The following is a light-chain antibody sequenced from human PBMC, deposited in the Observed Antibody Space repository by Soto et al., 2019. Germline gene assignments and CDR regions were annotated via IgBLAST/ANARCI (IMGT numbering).Light chain of an antibody. Sequence: DIQMTQSPSSLSASVRDRVTITCRASQGISNYLAWYQQKPGKVPKLLIYAASTLQSGVPSRFSGSGSGTDLTLTISSLQPEAVATYYCHKYDSAPWTFGQGTKVEIK. CDR1: QGISNY. CDR3: HKYDSAPWT. CDR2: AAS. V-gene: IGKV1-27*01. J-gene: IGKJ1*01.